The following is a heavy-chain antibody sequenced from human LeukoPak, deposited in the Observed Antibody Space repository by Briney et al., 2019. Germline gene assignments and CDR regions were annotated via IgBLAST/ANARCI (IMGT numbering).Heavy chain of an antibody. V-gene: IGHV1-2*02. CDR1: GYTFTAYY. CDR3: ARDFPSSGWYHPFDY. J-gene: IGHJ4*02. Sequence: ASVKVSCKASGYTFTAYYMHWVRQAPGQGLEWMGWINPNSGGTNYAQKFQGRVTMTRDTSISTVYMELSRLRPDDTAVYYCARDFPSSGWYHPFDYWGQGILVTVSS. D-gene: IGHD6-19*01. CDR2: INPNSGGT.